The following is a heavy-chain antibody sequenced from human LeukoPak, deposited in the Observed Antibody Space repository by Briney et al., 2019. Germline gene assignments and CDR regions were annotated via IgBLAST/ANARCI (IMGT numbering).Heavy chain of an antibody. D-gene: IGHD6-25*01. CDR2: IKQDGSEK. V-gene: IGHV3-7*03. J-gene: IGHJ4*02. CDR1: GFTFSSYW. CDR3: AKDNRGYPYYFDY. Sequence: PGGSLRLSCAASGFTFSSYWMSWVRQAPGKGLEWVANIKQDGSEKYYVDSVKGRFTISRDNSKNALYLQMNSLRAEDTAVYYCAKDNRGYPYYFDYWGQGTLVTVSS.